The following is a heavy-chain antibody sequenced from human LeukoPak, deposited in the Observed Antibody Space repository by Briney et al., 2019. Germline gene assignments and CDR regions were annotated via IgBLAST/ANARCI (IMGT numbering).Heavy chain of an antibody. CDR1: GGSISSYY. CDR2: IYYSGST. Sequence: SETLSLTCTVSGGSISSYYWSWIRQPPGKGLEWIGYIYYSGSTNYNPSLKSRVTISVDTPKNQFSLKLSSVTAADTAVYYCARGRDILTGYYMTPFDYWGQGTLVTVSS. V-gene: IGHV4-59*08. J-gene: IGHJ4*02. CDR3: ARGRDILTGYYMTPFDY. D-gene: IGHD3-9*01.